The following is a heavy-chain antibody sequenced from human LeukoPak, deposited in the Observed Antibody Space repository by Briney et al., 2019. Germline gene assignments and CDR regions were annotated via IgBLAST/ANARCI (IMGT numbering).Heavy chain of an antibody. J-gene: IGHJ5*02. CDR1: GGSISSGGYD. CDR3: ARGGNILTGYYNWFDP. Sequence: PSETLSLTCTVSGGSISSGGYDWSWIRQHPGKGLDWIGHIYYSGSTYYNPSLKSRVTISVDTSKNQFSLKLSSVTAADTAVYYCARGGNILTGYYNWFDPWGQGTLVTVSS. D-gene: IGHD3-9*01. CDR2: IYYSGST. V-gene: IGHV4-31*03.